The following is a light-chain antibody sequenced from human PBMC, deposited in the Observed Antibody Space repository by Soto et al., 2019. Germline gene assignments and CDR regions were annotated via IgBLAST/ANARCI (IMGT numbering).Light chain of an antibody. CDR3: LQDYNYPYT. J-gene: IGKJ2*01. CDR2: AAS. Sequence: AIQMTQSPSSLSASVGDRVTITCRASQGIKNDVAWYQQKPGKAPKLLIYAASSLQSGVQPRFSGSGSGTDFTLTISSLQPEDFATYYCLQDYNYPYTFGQGTKLEIK. CDR1: QGIKND. V-gene: IGKV1-6*01.